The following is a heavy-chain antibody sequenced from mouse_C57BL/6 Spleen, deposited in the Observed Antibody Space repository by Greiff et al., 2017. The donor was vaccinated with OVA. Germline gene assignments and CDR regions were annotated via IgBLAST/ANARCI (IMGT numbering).Heavy chain of an antibody. D-gene: IGHD1-1*01. CDR1: FSSLRIYV. V-gene: IGHV1-80*01. J-gene: IGHJ2*01. Sequence: VHLPQPGAEPVNPGASLKSSSKSSFSSLRIYVMHWVKQRPGKVPYWIGQIYPGDGDTNYNGKFKGKATLTADKSSSTAYMQLSSLTSEDSAVYFCARDYYGSSPFDYWGQGTTLTVSS. CDR2: IYPGDGDT. CDR3: ARDYYGSSPFDY.